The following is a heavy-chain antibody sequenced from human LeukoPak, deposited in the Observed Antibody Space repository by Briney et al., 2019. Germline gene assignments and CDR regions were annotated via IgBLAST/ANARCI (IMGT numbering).Heavy chain of an antibody. CDR3: AKDQGIGAYFDY. D-gene: IGHD6-13*01. J-gene: IGHJ4*02. CDR2: IWYDGSNK. Sequence: GRSLRLSCAASGFTFSSYGMHWVRQAPGKGLAWVAVIWYDGSNKYYADSVKGRFTISRDNSKNTMYLQMNSLRAEDTAVYYCAKDQGIGAYFDYWAQGTLVPVSS. V-gene: IGHV3-33*06. CDR1: GFTFSSYG.